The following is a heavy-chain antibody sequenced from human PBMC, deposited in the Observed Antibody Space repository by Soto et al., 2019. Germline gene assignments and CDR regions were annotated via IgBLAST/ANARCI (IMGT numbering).Heavy chain of an antibody. CDR3: ARVDYSTSHNLAQPFDP. D-gene: IGHD2-2*01. V-gene: IGHV4-31*03. Sequence: QVQLQESGPGLVKPSQTLSLTCTVSGGSISSGAYYWSWIRHHSGKGLEWIGHIFYSGRTYYNPSLKSRITISVDTSKNQFSLNLTSVTAADTAVYYCARVDYSTSHNLAQPFDPWGQGTLVTVSS. CDR1: GGSISSGAYY. CDR2: IFYSGRT. J-gene: IGHJ5*02.